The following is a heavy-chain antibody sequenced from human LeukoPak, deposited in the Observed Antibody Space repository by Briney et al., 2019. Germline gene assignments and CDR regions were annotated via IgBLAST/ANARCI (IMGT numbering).Heavy chain of an antibody. D-gene: IGHD3-10*01. V-gene: IGHV1-18*01. CDR2: ISAYNGNT. CDR3: ARDPQYYYGSGRNPNAFDI. Sequence: GASVKVSCKASGYTFTSYGISWVRQAPGQGLEWRGWISAYNGNTNYAQKLQGRVTMTTDASTSTAYMELRSLRSDDTAVYYCARDPQYYYGSGRNPNAFDIWGQGTMVTVSS. J-gene: IGHJ3*02. CDR1: GYTFTSYG.